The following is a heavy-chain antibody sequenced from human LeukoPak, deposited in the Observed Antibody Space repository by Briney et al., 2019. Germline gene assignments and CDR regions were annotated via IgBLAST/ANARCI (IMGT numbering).Heavy chain of an antibody. CDR1: GFTFSSYG. CDR3: AKAVLLWFGELFNFDC. D-gene: IGHD3-10*01. J-gene: IGHJ4*02. CDR2: IRYDGSNR. V-gene: IGHV3-30*02. Sequence: GGSLRLSCAASGFTFSSYGMHWVRQAPGKGLEWVAFIRYDGSNRYYADSVKGRFTISRDNSKNTLYLQMNSLRAEDTAVYYCAKAVLLWFGELFNFDCWGQGTLVTVSS.